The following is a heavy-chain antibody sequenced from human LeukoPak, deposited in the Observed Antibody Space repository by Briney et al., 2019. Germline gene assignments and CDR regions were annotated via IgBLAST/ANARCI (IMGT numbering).Heavy chain of an antibody. CDR1: GGSISSHY. CDR2: IYYSGST. D-gene: IGHD6-6*01. Sequence: SETLSLTCTVSGGSISSHYWSWIRQPPGKGLEWIGYIYYSGSTNYNPSLKSRVTISVDTSKNQFSLKLSSVTAADTAVYYCARVIAARAGDYYYYMDVWGKGTTVTVSS. CDR3: ARVIAARAGDYYYYMDV. V-gene: IGHV4-59*11. J-gene: IGHJ6*03.